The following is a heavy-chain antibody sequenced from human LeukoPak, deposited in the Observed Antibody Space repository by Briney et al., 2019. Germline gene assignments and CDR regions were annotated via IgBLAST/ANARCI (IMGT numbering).Heavy chain of an antibody. D-gene: IGHD3-22*01. CDR1: GFTFSNYA. V-gene: IGHV3-64*01. CDR3: ARGGYYDSSGSFEY. Sequence: PGGSLRLSCAASGFTFSNYAMYWVRQAPGKGLEYVSAIGSNGGSTDYANSVKGRFTISRDNSKNRLFLQMGSLRAEDMAVYYCARGGYYDSSGSFEYWGQGTLVTVSS. J-gene: IGHJ4*02. CDR2: IGSNGGST.